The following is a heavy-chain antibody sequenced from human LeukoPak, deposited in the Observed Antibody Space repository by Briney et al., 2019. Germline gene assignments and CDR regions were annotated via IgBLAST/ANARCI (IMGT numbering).Heavy chain of an antibody. CDR3: ARGGIAAASVAYYYYYGMDV. CDR2: INHSGST. CDR1: GGSFSGYY. J-gene: IGHJ6*02. V-gene: IGHV4-34*01. D-gene: IGHD6-13*01. Sequence: TSETLSLTCAVYGGSFSGYYWSWIRQPPGKGLEWIGEINHSGSTNYNPSLKSRVTISVDTSKNQFSLKLSSVTAADTAVYYCARGGIAAASVAYYYYYGMDVWGQGTTVTVSS.